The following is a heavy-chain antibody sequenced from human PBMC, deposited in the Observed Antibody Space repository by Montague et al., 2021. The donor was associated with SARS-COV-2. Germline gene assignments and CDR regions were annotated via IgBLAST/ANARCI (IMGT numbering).Heavy chain of an antibody. D-gene: IGHD2-15*01. CDR3: ARVRDIPSSSYIMDV. Sequence: SRRLSCAASEFPFNIYTFNWVRQAPGKGLEWVSAITRHSSNIHYADSVKGRFTISRDNARNSLSPQMNSLRAEDTAVYFCARVRDIPSSSYIMDVWGQGAPVTVSS. CDR1: EFPFNIYT. J-gene: IGHJ6*02. V-gene: IGHV3-21*01. CDR2: ITRHSSNI.